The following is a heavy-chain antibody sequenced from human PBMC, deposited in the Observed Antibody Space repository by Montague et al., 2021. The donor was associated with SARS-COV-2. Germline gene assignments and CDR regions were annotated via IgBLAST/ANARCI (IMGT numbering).Heavy chain of an antibody. D-gene: IGHD3-16*01. CDR3: VGADRRDRDTPHLYYYRGMDL. V-gene: IGHV4-59*01. CDR1: GDSISTSN. J-gene: IGHJ6*02. CDR2: GYYCGSR. Sequence: SETLSLTCTVSGDSISTSNWAWIRQPPGKGLEWIGYGYYCGSRSYNSSLNSRVTISVGTSKNQVPLNLKSVTAADTAVYFCVGADRRDRDTPHLYYYRGMDLWGQGTTVTVSS.